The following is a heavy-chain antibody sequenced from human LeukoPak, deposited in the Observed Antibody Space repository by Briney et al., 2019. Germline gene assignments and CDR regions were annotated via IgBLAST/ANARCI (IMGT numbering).Heavy chain of an antibody. CDR3: ARDPPGLTLGSPGDY. D-gene: IGHD3-16*01. V-gene: IGHV1-18*01. J-gene: IGHJ4*02. CDR1: GYTFTSYG. CDR2: ISANNGDT. Sequence: ASVKVSCKAPGYTFTSYGIVWVRQAPGQGLQWMGWISANNGDTSYSQKLQGRVTMTTDTSTNTAYMELRSLTSDDTAVYYCARDPPGLTLGSPGDYWGQGTLVIVSS.